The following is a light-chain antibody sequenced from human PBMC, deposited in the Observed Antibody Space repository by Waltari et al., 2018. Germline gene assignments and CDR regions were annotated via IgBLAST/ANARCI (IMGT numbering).Light chain of an antibody. CDR3: CSYAGNSVI. J-gene: IGLJ2*01. V-gene: IGLV2-11*01. Sequence: QSALTQPHSVSGSPGQAVNISCAGTSRDVGAYRYVSWYQQYPGKVPKLLIYDVSKRSPGVPGGFSGSKSGDTASLTISGLQAEDEADYHCCSYAGNSVIFGGGTHLTVL. CDR2: DVS. CDR1: SRDVGAYRY.